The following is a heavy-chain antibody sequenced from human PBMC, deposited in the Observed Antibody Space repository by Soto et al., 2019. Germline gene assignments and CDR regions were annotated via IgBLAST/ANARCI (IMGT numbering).Heavy chain of an antibody. Sequence: PSETLSLTCTVSGGSISSGDYYWSWIRQPPGKGLEWIGYIYYSGSTHYNPSLKSRVTISVDTSKNQFSLKLSSVTAADTAVYYCARGKDYGGNSDYWGQGTLVTVSS. V-gene: IGHV4-30-4*01. CDR3: ARGKDYGGNSDY. J-gene: IGHJ4*02. D-gene: IGHD4-17*01. CDR2: IYYSGST. CDR1: GGSISSGDYY.